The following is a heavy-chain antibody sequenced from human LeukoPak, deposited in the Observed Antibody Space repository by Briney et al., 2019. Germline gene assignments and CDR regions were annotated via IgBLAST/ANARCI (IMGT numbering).Heavy chain of an antibody. CDR3: ASSAAGLGAFDI. CDR2: INHSGST. J-gene: IGHJ3*02. D-gene: IGHD6-13*01. CDR1: GGSFSGYY. Sequence: TSETLSLTCAVYGGSFSGYYWSWIRQPPGKGLEWIGEINHSGSTNYNPSLKSRVTISVDTSKNRFSLKLSSVTAADTAVYYCASSAAGLGAFDIWGQGTMVTVSS. V-gene: IGHV4-34*01.